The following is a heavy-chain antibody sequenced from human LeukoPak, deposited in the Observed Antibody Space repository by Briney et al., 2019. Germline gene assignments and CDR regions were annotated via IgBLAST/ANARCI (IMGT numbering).Heavy chain of an antibody. CDR3: ARAVDCSSTSCYGGDDY. Sequence: GGSLRLSCAASGFTFSSYWMSWVRQAPGKGLEWVANIKQDGSGKDYVDSVKGRFTISRDNAKNSLYLQMNSLRAEATAVYYCARAVDCSSTSCYGGDDYWGQGTLVTVSS. CDR1: GFTFSSYW. CDR2: IKQDGSGK. V-gene: IGHV3-7*01. J-gene: IGHJ4*02. D-gene: IGHD2-2*01.